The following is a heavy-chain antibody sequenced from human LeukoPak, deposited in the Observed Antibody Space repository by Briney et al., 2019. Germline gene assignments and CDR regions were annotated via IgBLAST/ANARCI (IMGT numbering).Heavy chain of an antibody. D-gene: IGHD3-10*01. CDR3: AKESRVRGVSIRESHYHSYYGMDV. J-gene: IGHJ6*02. Sequence: PSQTLSLTCSVSGGSINNFYWTWIRQPAGKGLEWIGRIYATGDTNYNPSLKSRLTLSIDTSKNQFSLKLTSVTAADPALYFCAKESRVRGVSIRESHYHSYYGMDVWGRGTTVTVSS. V-gene: IGHV4-4*07. CDR1: GGSINNFY. CDR2: IYATGDT.